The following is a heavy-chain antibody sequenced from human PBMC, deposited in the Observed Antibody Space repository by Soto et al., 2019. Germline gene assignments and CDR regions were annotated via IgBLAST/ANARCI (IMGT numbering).Heavy chain of an antibody. D-gene: IGHD3-16*01. CDR2: IKQDGSEK. Sequence: EVQLVESGGGLVQPGGSLRLSCAASGFTFSSYWMSWVRQAPGKGLEWVANIKQDGSEKYYVDSVKGRFTISRDNAKNSLYLQMNSLRAEDTAVYYCARLILGDYDPYFDYWGQGTLVTVSS. CDR3: ARLILGDYDPYFDY. J-gene: IGHJ4*02. CDR1: GFTFSSYW. V-gene: IGHV3-7*01.